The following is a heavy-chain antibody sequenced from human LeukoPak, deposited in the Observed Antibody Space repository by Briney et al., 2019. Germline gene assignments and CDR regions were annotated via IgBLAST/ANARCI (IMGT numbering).Heavy chain of an antibody. CDR3: ARLWVFLGYCSGGSCYSRPRYYFDY. CDR1: GGSFSGYY. V-gene: IGHV4-34*01. J-gene: IGHJ4*02. CDR2: INHSGST. D-gene: IGHD2-15*01. Sequence: SETLSLTCAVYGGSFSGYYWSWLRQPPGKGLEWIGEINHSGSTNYNPSLKSRVTISVDTSKNQFSLKLSSVTAADTAVYYCARLWVFLGYCSGGSCYSRPRYYFDYWGQGTLVTVSS.